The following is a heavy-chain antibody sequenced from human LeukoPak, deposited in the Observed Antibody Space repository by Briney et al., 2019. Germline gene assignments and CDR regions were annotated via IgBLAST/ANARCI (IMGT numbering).Heavy chain of an antibody. Sequence: GGSLRLSCEASGFTFSHYEMNWVRQAPGKGLEWVSYISSSGYTIYYADSVKGRFTISRDNSKNTLYLKMNSLRAEDTAVYYCAKRRADYYGSGRGLNYFDYWGQGTLVTVSS. CDR2: ISSSGYTI. CDR3: AKRRADYYGSGRGLNYFDY. V-gene: IGHV3-48*03. D-gene: IGHD3-10*01. J-gene: IGHJ4*02. CDR1: GFTFSHYE.